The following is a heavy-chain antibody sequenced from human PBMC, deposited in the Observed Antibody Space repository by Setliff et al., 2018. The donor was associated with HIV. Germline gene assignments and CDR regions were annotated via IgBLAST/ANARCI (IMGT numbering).Heavy chain of an antibody. CDR3: AKDHYYGSGSYSYYYYYMDV. CDR2: ISGSGDST. V-gene: IGHV3-23*01. Sequence: GGSLRLSCTASGFTFDDYGMSWVRQAPGKGLEWVSVISGSGDSTFYADSLKGRFTISRDNSKNTLYLQMNSLRAEDTAVYYCAKDHYYGSGSYSYYYYYMDVWGKGTTVTVSS. D-gene: IGHD3-10*01. J-gene: IGHJ6*03. CDR1: GFTFDDYG.